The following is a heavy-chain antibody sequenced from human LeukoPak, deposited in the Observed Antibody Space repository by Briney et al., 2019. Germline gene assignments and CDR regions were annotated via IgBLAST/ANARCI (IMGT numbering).Heavy chain of an antibody. V-gene: IGHV1-18*01. Sequence: ASVKVSCKASGYTFTSYGISWVRQAPGQGLEWMGWISAYNGNTNYAQKFQGRVTMTRDTSISTAYMELSRLRSDDTAVYYCAIPSGSYSKGWGQGTLVTVSS. CDR1: GYTFTSYG. J-gene: IGHJ4*02. CDR2: ISAYNGNT. CDR3: AIPSGSYSKG. D-gene: IGHD3-10*01.